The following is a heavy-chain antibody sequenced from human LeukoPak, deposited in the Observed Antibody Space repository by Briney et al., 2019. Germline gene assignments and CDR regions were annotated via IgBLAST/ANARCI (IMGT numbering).Heavy chain of an antibody. CDR2: ISSSSSYI. CDR1: GFTFSSYS. J-gene: IGHJ4*02. CDR3: LGFREFDY. V-gene: IGHV3-21*01. Sequence: GESLRLSCAAPGFTFSSYSMNWVRQAPGKGLEWVSSISSSSSYIYYADSVNGRYTISRDNAKNSLYLQMNSLRAEDTAVYYCLGFREFDYWGQGTLVTVSS.